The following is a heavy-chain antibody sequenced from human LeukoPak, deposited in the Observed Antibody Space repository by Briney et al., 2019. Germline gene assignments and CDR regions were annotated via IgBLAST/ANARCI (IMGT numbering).Heavy chain of an antibody. Sequence: GGSLGLSCAASGFTFTNYAMTWVRQAPGKGLEWVSSISDTYATTYYTDSVKGRCTISRDNSKNTVSLQLNNLRVEDTAVYFCVRHDSFIPFWGQGTLVTVSS. CDR1: GFTFTNYA. V-gene: IGHV3-23*01. J-gene: IGHJ4*02. D-gene: IGHD2-21*01. CDR3: VRHDSFIPF. CDR2: ISDTYATT.